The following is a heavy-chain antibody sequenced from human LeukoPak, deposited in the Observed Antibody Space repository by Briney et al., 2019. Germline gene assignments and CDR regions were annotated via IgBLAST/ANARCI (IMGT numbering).Heavy chain of an antibody. J-gene: IGHJ3*02. D-gene: IGHD1-26*01. CDR3: ARDLLWELLAFDI. CDR1: GFTFSNAW. CDR2: IKSKTDGGTT. Sequence: GGSLRLSCAASGFTFSNAWMSWVRQAPGKGLEWVGRIKSKTDGGTTDYAAPVKGRFTISRDDSKNTLYLQMNSLRAEDTAVYYCARDLLWELLAFDIWGQGTMVTVSS. V-gene: IGHV3-15*01.